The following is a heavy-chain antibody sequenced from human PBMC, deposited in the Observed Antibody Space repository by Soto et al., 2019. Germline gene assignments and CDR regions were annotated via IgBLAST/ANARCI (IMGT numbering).Heavy chain of an antibody. Sequence: QLQLQESGPGLVKPSETLSLTCTVSGGSITSSSYHWGWIRQPLGKGLEWIGTIYYSVTTYYNPSLKSRVTISVDTSKNQFSLKLDSVTAADTAVYYCARRKNIAGGDFDYWGQGTLVTVSS. CDR1: GGSITSSSYH. CDR2: IYYSVTT. V-gene: IGHV4-39*01. D-gene: IGHD1-26*01. CDR3: ARRKNIAGGDFDY. J-gene: IGHJ4*02.